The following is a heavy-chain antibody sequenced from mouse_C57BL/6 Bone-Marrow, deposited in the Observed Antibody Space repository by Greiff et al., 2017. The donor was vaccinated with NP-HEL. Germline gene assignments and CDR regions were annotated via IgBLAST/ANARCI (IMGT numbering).Heavy chain of an antibody. V-gene: IGHV6-3*01. J-gene: IGHJ1*03. CDR3: TGGYGSSYDWYFDV. CDR1: GFTFSNYW. Sequence: GGSMKLSCVASGFTFSNYWTNWVRQSPEKGLEWVAQIRLKSDNYATHYAESVKGRFPISRDDSKSSVYLQMNNVRAEDTGIYYCTGGYGSSYDWYFDVWGTGTTVTVSS. CDR2: IRLKSDNYAT. D-gene: IGHD1-1*01.